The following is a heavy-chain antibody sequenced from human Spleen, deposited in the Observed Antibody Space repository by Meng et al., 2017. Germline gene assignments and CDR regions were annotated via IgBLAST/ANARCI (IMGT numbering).Heavy chain of an antibody. CDR3: ARDSSGWYRYQTRGNFDY. V-gene: IGHV6-1*01. D-gene: IGHD6-19*01. CDR1: GDSVSSNSAA. Sequence: SETLSLTCAISGDSVSSNSAAWNWIRQSPSRGLEWLGRTYYRSKWYNDYAVSVKSRITINPDTSKNQFSLQLNSVTPEDTAVYYCARDSSGWYRYQTRGNFDYWGQGTLVTVSS. CDR2: TYYRSKWYN. J-gene: IGHJ4*02.